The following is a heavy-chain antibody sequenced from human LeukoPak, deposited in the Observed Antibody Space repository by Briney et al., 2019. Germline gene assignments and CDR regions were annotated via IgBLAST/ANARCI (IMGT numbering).Heavy chain of an antibody. CDR3: ASDLNGAGG. Sequence: GGSLRLSCATSGLSFSGTWMTWVRQAPGKGLECVANIKPDGSQKYYLDSVKGRFTVSRDNAKNSLYLQMNSLRVEDTAIYFCASDLNGAGGWGQGALVTVSS. CDR1: GLSFSGTW. D-gene: IGHD4/OR15-4a*01. J-gene: IGHJ4*02. V-gene: IGHV3-7*01. CDR2: IKPDGSQK.